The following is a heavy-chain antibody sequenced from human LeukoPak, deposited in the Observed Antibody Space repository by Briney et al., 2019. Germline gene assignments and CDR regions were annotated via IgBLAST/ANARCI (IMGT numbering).Heavy chain of an antibody. CDR2: TYYRSKWYN. D-gene: IGHD1-26*01. V-gene: IGHV6-1*01. J-gene: IGHJ5*02. CDR3: ARESVPWELLPHNWFDP. CDR1: GDSVSSNSAA. Sequence: PSQTLSLTCAISGDSVSSNSAAWNWLRQSPSRGLEWLGRTYYRSKWYNDYAVSVKSRITINPDTSKNQFSLQLNSVTPEDTAVYYCARESVPWELLPHNWFDPWGQGTLVTVSS.